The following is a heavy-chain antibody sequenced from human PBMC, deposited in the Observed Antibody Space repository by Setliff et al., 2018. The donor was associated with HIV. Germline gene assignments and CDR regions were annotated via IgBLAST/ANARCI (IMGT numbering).Heavy chain of an antibody. D-gene: IGHD3-22*01. J-gene: IGHJ4*02. CDR3: ASAPRYFYDGSGYLKY. CDR1: GGSIWSGSYY. CDR2: IYFSGST. V-gene: IGHV4-61*02. Sequence: SETLSLTCTVAGGSIWSGSYYWTWIRQPAGKGLEWIGRIYFSGSTNYTPSLRSRVTLSVDTSKNQVSLKLGYVTAADTAVYFCASAPRYFYDGSGYLKYWGQGSQVTVSS.